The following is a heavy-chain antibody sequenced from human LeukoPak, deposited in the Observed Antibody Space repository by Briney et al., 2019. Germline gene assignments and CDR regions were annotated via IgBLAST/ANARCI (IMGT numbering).Heavy chain of an antibody. CDR3: ARERYSSSWYRLDYYYYYGMDV. CDR1: GYTFTSYG. J-gene: IGHJ6*02. CDR2: ISAYNVNT. V-gene: IGHV1-18*01. D-gene: IGHD6-13*01. Sequence: ASVKVSCKASGYTFTSYGISWVRQAPGQGLEWMGWISAYNVNTNYPQKLQGRVTMPTDTSTSTASMELRSLRSDDTAVYYCARERYSSSWYRLDYYYYYGMDVWGQGTTVTVSS.